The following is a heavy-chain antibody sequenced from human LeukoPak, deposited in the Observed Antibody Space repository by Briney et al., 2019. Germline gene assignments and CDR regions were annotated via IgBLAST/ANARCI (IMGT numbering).Heavy chain of an antibody. CDR3: ATQWGVYCSGGACSYTGAFDI. J-gene: IGHJ3*02. Sequence: PGGSLRLSCAASGFTFSSYAMSWVRQAPGKGLEWVSVIYSGGSTYYADSVKGRFIISRDNSKNTLYLQMNSLRAEDTAVYYCATQWGVYCSGGACSYTGAFDIWGQGTMVTVSS. CDR2: IYSGGST. CDR1: GFTFSSYA. V-gene: IGHV3-66*01. D-gene: IGHD2-15*01.